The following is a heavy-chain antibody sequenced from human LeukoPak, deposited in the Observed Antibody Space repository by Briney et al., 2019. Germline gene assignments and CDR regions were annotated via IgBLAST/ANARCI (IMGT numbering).Heavy chain of an antibody. J-gene: IGHJ6*03. CDR2: INHSGST. Sequence: SETLSLTCAVYGGSFSGYYWSWLRQPPGKGLEWIGEINHSGSTNYNPSLKSRVTISVDTSKNQFSLKLSSVTAADTAVYYCARGLPGYSSSWSGNYYYYMDVWGKGTTVTVSS. V-gene: IGHV4-34*01. CDR1: GGSFSGYY. CDR3: ARGLPGYSSSWSGNYYYYMDV. D-gene: IGHD6-13*01.